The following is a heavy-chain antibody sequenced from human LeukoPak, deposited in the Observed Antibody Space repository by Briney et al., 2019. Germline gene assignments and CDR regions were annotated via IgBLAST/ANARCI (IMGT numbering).Heavy chain of an antibody. V-gene: IGHV1-69*13. CDR1: GGTFSSYA. CDR2: IIPIFGTA. J-gene: IGHJ1*01. D-gene: IGHD4-23*01. CDR3: AEGGGNRGTFQH. Sequence: GASVKVSCKASGGTFSSYAISWVRQAPGQGLEWLGGIIPIFGTANYAQKFQGRVTITADESTSTAYMELSSLRSEDTAVYYCAEGGGNRGTFQHWGQGTLVTVSS.